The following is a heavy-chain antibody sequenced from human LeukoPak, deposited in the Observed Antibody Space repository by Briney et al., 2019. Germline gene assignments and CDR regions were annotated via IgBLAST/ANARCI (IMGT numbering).Heavy chain of an antibody. J-gene: IGHJ4*02. Sequence: PSETLSLTCAVYGGSFSGYYWSWIRQPPGKGLEWNGEINHSGSTNYNPSLKSRVTISVDTSKNQFSLKLSSVTAADTAVYYCARVGYCSSTSCYKNTNFDYWGQGTLVTVSS. V-gene: IGHV4-34*01. CDR1: GGSFSGYY. D-gene: IGHD2-2*02. CDR2: INHSGST. CDR3: ARVGYCSSTSCYKNTNFDY.